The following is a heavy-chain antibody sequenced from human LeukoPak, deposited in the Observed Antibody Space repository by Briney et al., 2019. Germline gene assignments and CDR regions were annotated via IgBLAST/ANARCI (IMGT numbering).Heavy chain of an antibody. CDR2: IYHSGST. V-gene: IGHV4-4*02. Sequence: SGALSLTCAVSGGSISSTNWWSWVRQPPGKGLEWIGEIYHSGSTNYNPSLKSRVIISVDKSKNQFSLKLSSVTAADTAVYYCTGNGYYSLEYWGQGTLVTVSS. D-gene: IGHD3-3*01. CDR1: GGSISSTNW. J-gene: IGHJ4*02. CDR3: TGNGYYSLEY.